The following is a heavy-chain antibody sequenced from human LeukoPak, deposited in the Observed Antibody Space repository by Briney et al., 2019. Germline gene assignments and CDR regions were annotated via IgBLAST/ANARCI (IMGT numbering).Heavy chain of an antibody. CDR3: ARTLYGGNSYKYHYAMDV. V-gene: IGHV4-59*01. J-gene: IGHJ6*02. CDR1: GGSISSNY. CDR2: IYHSAST. D-gene: IGHD4-23*01. Sequence: SETLSLTCTVSGGSISSNYWGWIRQSPGKGLEWIGYIYHSASTNYNPALKSRVTISEDTSKNQFSLKLNSVTAADTAVYYCARTLYGGNSYKYHYAMDVWGQGTTVTVSS.